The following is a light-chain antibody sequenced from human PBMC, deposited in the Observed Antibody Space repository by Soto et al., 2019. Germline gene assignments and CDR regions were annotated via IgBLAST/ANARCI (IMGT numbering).Light chain of an antibody. J-gene: IGLJ6*01. CDR3: QSYDSSNNNV. Sequence: NFMLTQPHSVSESPGKTVTISCTRSSGSIASNYVQWYQQRPGSAPTTVIYEDNQRPSGVPDRFSGSIDSSSNSASLTISGLKTEDEADYYWQSYDSSNNNVFGSGTQLTVL. CDR1: SGSIASNY. V-gene: IGLV6-57*04. CDR2: EDN.